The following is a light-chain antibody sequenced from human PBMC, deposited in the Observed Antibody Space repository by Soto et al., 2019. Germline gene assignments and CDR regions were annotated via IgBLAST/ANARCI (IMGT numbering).Light chain of an antibody. CDR1: SSNIGSNA. V-gene: IGLV1-44*01. CDR2: NND. J-gene: IGLJ3*02. Sequence: QSVLTQPPSASGTPGQRVSISCSGSSSNIGSNAVNWYQQLPGTAPKLLICNNDQRPSGVPDRFSGSKSGTSASLAISGLQSDDEADYFCAAWDDSLNGWVFGGGTKVTVL. CDR3: AAWDDSLNGWV.